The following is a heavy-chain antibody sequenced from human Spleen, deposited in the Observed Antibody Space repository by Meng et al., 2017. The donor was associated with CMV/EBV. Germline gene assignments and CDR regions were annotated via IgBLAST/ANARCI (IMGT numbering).Heavy chain of an antibody. J-gene: IGHJ5*02. D-gene: IGHD5-12*01. CDR2: INHIGST. V-gene: IGHV4-34*01. CDR1: GGSFGGFF. Sequence: QVQLEEYGSELFKPSGTSALACAFYGGSFGGFFWSWVCQPPWKGMGWVGEINHIGSTNYNPSLKSGVTILVDTAKDQFSLKLSSVTAADTAVYYCATLSFSGYDWGDWFDPWGQGTLVTVSS. CDR3: ATLSFSGYDWGDWFDP.